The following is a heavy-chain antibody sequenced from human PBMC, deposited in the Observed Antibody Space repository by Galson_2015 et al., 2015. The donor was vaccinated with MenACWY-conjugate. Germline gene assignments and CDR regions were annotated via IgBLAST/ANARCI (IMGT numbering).Heavy chain of an antibody. CDR2: IKQDGSEK. CDR3: ARARDLEMATIHWYFDL. CDR1: GFTFSSYW. J-gene: IGHJ2*01. V-gene: IGHV3-7*03. Sequence: SLRLSCAASGFTFSSYWMRWVRQAPGKGLEWVANIKQDGSEKYYVDSVKGRFTISRDNAKNSLYLQVNSLRAEDTAVYYCARARDLEMATIHWYFDLWGRGTLVTVSS. D-gene: IGHD5-24*01.